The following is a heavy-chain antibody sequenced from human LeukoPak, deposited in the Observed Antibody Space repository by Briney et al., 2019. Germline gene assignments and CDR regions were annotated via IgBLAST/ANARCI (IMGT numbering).Heavy chain of an antibody. Sequence: GGSLRLSCAASGSTFSSYEMNWVRQAPGKGLEWVSYISSSGSTIYYADSVKGRFTISRDNAKNSLYLQMNSLRAEDTAVYYCASSSSWYDFWGQGTLGTVSP. CDR2: ISSSGSTI. CDR3: ASSSSWYDF. V-gene: IGHV3-48*03. CDR1: GSTFSSYE. D-gene: IGHD6-13*01. J-gene: IGHJ5*01.